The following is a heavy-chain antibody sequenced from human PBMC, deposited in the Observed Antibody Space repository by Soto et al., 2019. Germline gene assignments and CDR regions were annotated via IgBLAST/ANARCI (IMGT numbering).Heavy chain of an antibody. CDR3: ARSIQLWPKNY. D-gene: IGHD5-18*01. V-gene: IGHV1-18*01. CDR2: ISAYNGNT. CDR1: GYTFTSYG. J-gene: IGHJ4*02. Sequence: QVQLVQSGAEVKKPGASVKVYCKASGYTFTSYGISWVRQAPGQGLVWMGWISAYNGNTNYAQKLQGRVTMTTDTSTSTASMELRSLRSSDTAVYYCARSIQLWPKNYWGQGTLVTVSS.